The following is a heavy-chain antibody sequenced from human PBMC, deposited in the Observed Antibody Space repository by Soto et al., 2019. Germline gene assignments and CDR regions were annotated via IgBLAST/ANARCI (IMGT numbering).Heavy chain of an antibody. J-gene: IGHJ3*02. V-gene: IGHV5-51*01. D-gene: IGHD2-2*01. Sequence: GESLKISCKGSGYSFTSYWIGWVRQMPGKGLEWMGIIYPGDSDTRYSPSFQGQVTISADKSISTAYLQWSSLKASDTAMYYCARRGGYCSSTSCDAFDIWGQGTMVTVSS. CDR2: IYPGDSDT. CDR1: GYSFTSYW. CDR3: ARRGGYCSSTSCDAFDI.